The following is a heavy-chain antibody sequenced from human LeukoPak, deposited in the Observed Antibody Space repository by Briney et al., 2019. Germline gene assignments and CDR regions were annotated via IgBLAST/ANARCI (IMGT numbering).Heavy chain of an antibody. CDR2: IYPGDSDT. D-gene: IGHD3-3*01. CDR1: GYTFTNYW. V-gene: IGHV5-51*01. CDR3: ARLGGRIFGYFDY. Sequence: GESLKISCKGSGYTFTNYWIAWVRQMPGKGLEWMGIIYPGDSDTRYSPSFQGQVTISADKSISTAYLQWSSLKASDTAMYYCARLGGRIFGYFDYWGQGTLVTVSS. J-gene: IGHJ4*02.